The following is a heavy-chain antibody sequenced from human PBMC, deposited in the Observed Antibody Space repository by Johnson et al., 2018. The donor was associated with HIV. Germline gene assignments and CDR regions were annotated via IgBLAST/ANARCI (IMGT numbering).Heavy chain of an antibody. CDR3: ARSSSTAAPGRDAFDI. V-gene: IGHV3-13*01. CDR2: IGTAGYT. Sequence: VQLVESGGGLVQPGGSLRLSCAASGFTFSSYDMHWVRQAPGKGLEWVSAIGTAGYTYYPGSVKGRFTISRENAKNSLYLQMNSLRAGDTAVYYCARSSSTAAPGRDAFDIWGQGTMVTVSS. J-gene: IGHJ3*02. CDR1: GFTFSSYD. D-gene: IGHD6-13*01.